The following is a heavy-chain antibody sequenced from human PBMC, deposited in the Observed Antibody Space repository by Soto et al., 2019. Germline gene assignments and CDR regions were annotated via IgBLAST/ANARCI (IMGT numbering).Heavy chain of an antibody. J-gene: IGHJ6*02. Sequence: QVRLVQSGAEVKKPGSSVKVSCEASGGTFSSYAVTWVRQAPGQGLEWMGGIIPIVTTPNYAQKFPGSLTIYADKSTRTSYMDLSSLRSEDTGVYSCARVGYNFWTSYHYYGMDVWGQGTTVIVSS. CDR3: ARVGYNFWTSYHYYGMDV. D-gene: IGHD3-3*01. CDR2: IIPIVTTP. V-gene: IGHV1-69*06. CDR1: GGTFSSYA.